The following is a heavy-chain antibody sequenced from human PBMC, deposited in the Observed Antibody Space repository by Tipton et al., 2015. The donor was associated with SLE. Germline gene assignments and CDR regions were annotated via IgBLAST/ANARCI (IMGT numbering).Heavy chain of an antibody. Sequence: TLSLTCTVSGGSISSSSYYWGWIRQPPGKGLEWIGSIYYSGSTYYNPPLKSRVTISVDTSKNQFSLKLSSVTAADTAVYYCARQGQWPHFDYWGQGTLVTVSS. CDR2: IYYSGST. J-gene: IGHJ4*02. D-gene: IGHD6-19*01. V-gene: IGHV4-39*01. CDR1: GGSISSSSYY. CDR3: ARQGQWPHFDY.